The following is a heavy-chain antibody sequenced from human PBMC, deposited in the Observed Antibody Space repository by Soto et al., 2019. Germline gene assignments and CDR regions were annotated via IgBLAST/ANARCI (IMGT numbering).Heavy chain of an antibody. J-gene: IGHJ4*02. CDR2: IYHSGST. Sequence: SETLSLTCTVSGGSISSYFWSWIRQPPGKGLEWIGYIYHSGSTNYNPSLKSRVTISVDTSKNQFSLQLNSVTAADTAVYYCARHDYNNSPHDYWGQGTLVTVSS. V-gene: IGHV4-59*08. D-gene: IGHD4-4*01. CDR1: GGSISSYF. CDR3: ARHDYNNSPHDY.